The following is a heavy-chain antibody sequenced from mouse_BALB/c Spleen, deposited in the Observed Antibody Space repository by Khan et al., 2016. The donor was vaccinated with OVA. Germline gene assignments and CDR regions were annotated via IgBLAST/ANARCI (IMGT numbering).Heavy chain of an antibody. V-gene: IGHV2-3*01. CDR1: GFSLTSYG. J-gene: IGHJ4*01. CDR3: AKYTPDYYSLDY. CDR2: ICGDGSS. Sequence: QVQLKESGPGLVAPSQSLSITCTVSGFSLTSYGVSWVRQPPGKGLEWLGVICGDGSSNYHSALISRLIISKDNSQSQVFLKLNSLQTENTATYYCAKYTPDYYSLDYWGQGTTVTVSS.